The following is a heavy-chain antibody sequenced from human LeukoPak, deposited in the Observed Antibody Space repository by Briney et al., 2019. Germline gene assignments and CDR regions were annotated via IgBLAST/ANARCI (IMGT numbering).Heavy chain of an antibody. V-gene: IGHV3-21*01. CDR3: ARNGYSSSWYVGY. CDR2: ISSSSSYI. CDR1: GFTFSSYS. Sequence: PGGSLRLSCAASGFTFSSYSMNWVRQAPGKGLEWVSSISSSSSYIYYADSVKGRFAISRDNAKNSLYLQMNSLRAEDTAVYYCARNGYSSSWYVGYWGQGTLVTVSS. J-gene: IGHJ4*02. D-gene: IGHD6-13*01.